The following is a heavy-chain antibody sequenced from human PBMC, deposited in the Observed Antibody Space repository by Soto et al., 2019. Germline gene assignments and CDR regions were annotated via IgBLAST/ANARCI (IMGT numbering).Heavy chain of an antibody. CDR1: GFTFITAW. J-gene: IGHJ4*01. CDR2: IKSKNDGGTT. Sequence: GGSLRLSCAASGFTFITAWMNWVRQAPGKGLEWVGRIKSKNDGGTTDYAAPVKGRFTISRDDSKNTVYLQMNSLRTEDTALYYCAADLPGHGGGYEFDYWGQGTPVTVSS. D-gene: IGHD2-15*01. CDR3: AADLPGHGGGYEFDY. V-gene: IGHV3-15*07.